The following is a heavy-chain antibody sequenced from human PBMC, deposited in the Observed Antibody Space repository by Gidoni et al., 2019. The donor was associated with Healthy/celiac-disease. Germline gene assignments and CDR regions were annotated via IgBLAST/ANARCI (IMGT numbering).Heavy chain of an antibody. CDR2: INPNSGGT. V-gene: IGHV1-2*02. CDR1: GYTSPGYY. J-gene: IGHJ5*02. CDR3: ARVGTLSSPMIWFDP. Sequence: HVQLGQSGAEVKKPGASVKVSCKASGYTSPGYYMHWVRQAPGQGLEWMGWINPNSGGTNYAQKFQGRVTMTRDTSISTAYMELSRLRSDDTAVYYCARVGTLSSPMIWFDPWGQGTLVTVSS. D-gene: IGHD6-13*01.